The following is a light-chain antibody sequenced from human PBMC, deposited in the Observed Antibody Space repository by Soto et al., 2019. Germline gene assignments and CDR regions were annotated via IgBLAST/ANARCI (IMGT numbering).Light chain of an antibody. J-gene: IGLJ1*01. V-gene: IGLV2-18*01. CDR3: ALSTSSSTYV. CDR1: SSDVGSYNR. CDR2: EVT. Sequence: QSVLTQPPSVSGSPGQSVTISCTANSSDVGSYNRVSWYQQPPGTAPKLMIYEVTNRPSGVPDRFSGSKSGNTASLTISGLQAEDEADYYCALSTSSSTYVFGTGTKVTVL.